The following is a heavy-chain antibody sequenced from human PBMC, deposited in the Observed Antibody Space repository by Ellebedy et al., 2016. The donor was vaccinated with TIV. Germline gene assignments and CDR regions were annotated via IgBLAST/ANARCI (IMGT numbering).Heavy chain of an antibody. Sequence: GSLRLXXAVSGGSISSSNWWSWVRQPPGKGLEWIGEINHSGSTNYNPSLKSRVTISVDTSKNQFSLKLSSVTAADTAVYYCARIYDMNQVDYWGQGTLVTVSS. J-gene: IGHJ4*02. CDR2: INHSGST. CDR3: ARIYDMNQVDY. CDR1: GGSISSSNW. V-gene: IGHV4-4*02. D-gene: IGHD3-22*01.